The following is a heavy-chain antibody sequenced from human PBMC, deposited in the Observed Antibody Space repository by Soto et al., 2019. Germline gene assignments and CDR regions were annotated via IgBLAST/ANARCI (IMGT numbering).Heavy chain of an antibody. CDR1: GFTFSSHS. J-gene: IGHJ4*02. V-gene: IGHV3-30-3*01. D-gene: IGHD3-10*01. CDR3: AREWSTSGDLDY. Sequence: QVQLVESGGGVVQPGRSLRLSCAATGFTFSSHSIQWVRQAPGKGLEWVAVISYDGSIKYYADSVKGRFTISRDNSKNTGDLQMNTLRAEDTAVFYCAREWSTSGDLDYWGQGTLVIVSS. CDR2: ISYDGSIK.